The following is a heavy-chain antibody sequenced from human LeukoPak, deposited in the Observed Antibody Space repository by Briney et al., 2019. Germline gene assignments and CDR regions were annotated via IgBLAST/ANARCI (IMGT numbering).Heavy chain of an antibody. CDR2: ISAGVVTT. CDR1: AFTLNKFA. D-gene: IGHD6-6*01. Sequence: GGALRLSCAPSAFTLNKFAMSWVRQAPGEGREGVAGISAGVVTTVSEDSGRGRFTISRGKTKTKLYLKMNSLKAEDTAVYYCARRDSSRSFDYWGQGTLVTVSS. V-gene: IGHV3-23*01. CDR3: ARRDSSRSFDY. J-gene: IGHJ4*02.